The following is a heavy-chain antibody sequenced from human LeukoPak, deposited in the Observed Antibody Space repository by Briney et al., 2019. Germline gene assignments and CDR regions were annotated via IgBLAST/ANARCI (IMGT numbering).Heavy chain of an antibody. J-gene: IGHJ4*02. CDR3: ARDGGGGPPFDY. CDR2: IIPIFGTA. D-gene: IGHD3-16*01. CDR1: GGTFSSHA. Sequence: ASVKVSCKASGGTFSSHAISWVRQAPGQGLEWMGGIIPIFGTANYAQKFQGRVTITADESTSTAYMELSSLRSEDTAMYCCARDGGGGPPFDYWGQGTLVTVSS. V-gene: IGHV1-69*13.